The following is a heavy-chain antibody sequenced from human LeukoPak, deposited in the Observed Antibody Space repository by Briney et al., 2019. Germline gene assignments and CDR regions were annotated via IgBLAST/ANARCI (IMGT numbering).Heavy chain of an antibody. CDR2: ISSSGSTI. Sequence: GGSLRLSCAASGFTFSSYEMNWVRQAPGKGLEWVSYISSSGSTIYYADSVKGRFTISRDNAKNSLYLQMNSLRAEDTAVYYCARAYCSGGSCYFRWFDPWGQGTQVTVSS. CDR3: ARAYCSGGSCYFRWFDP. J-gene: IGHJ5*02. D-gene: IGHD2-15*01. CDR1: GFTFSSYE. V-gene: IGHV3-48*03.